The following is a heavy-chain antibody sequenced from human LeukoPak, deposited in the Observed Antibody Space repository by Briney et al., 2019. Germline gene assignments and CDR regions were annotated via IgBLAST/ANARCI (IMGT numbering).Heavy chain of an antibody. CDR1: GGSISSYY. J-gene: IGHJ4*02. CDR3: ARTDRSGYYLYIDY. V-gene: IGHV4-59*01. D-gene: IGHD3-22*01. CDR2: IYYSGST. Sequence: PSETLSLTCTVSGGSISSYYWSWIRQPPGKGLEWIRYIYYSGSTNYNPSLKSRVTISVDTSKNQFSPKLSSVTAADTAVYYCARTDRSGYYLYIDYWGQGTLVTVSS.